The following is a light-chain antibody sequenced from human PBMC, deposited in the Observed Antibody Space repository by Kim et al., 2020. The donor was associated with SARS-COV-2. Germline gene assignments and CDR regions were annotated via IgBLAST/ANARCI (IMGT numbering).Light chain of an antibody. V-gene: IGLV1-47*01. CDR1: SSNIGSNY. J-gene: IGLJ2*01. CDR2: RNN. Sequence: ELTQPPSASGTPGQRVTISCSGSSSNIGSNYVYWYQQLPGTAPKLLIYRNNQRPSGVPDRFSGSKSGTSASLAISGLRSENEADYYCAAWDDSLSGVVFGGGTQLTVL. CDR3: AAWDDSLSGVV.